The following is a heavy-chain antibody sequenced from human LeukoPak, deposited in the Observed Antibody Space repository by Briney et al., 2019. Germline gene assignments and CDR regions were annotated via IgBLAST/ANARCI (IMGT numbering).Heavy chain of an antibody. CDR3: AREQLYLPLGY. CDR2: IYYSGST. V-gene: IGHV4-39*07. J-gene: IGHJ4*02. CDR1: GGSISSSSYY. D-gene: IGHD6-13*01. Sequence: SETLSLTCTVSGGSISSSSYYWGWIRQPPGKGLEWIGSIYYSGSTYYNPSLKSRVTISVDTSKNQFSLKLSSVTAADTAVYYCAREQLYLPLGYWGQGTLVTVSS.